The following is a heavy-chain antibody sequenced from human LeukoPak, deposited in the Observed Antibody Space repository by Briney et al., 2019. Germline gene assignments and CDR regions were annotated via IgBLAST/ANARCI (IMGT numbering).Heavy chain of an antibody. CDR2: IIPIFGTA. V-gene: IGHV1-69*13. CDR3: ARTTRITMVRGVIQPTFDY. CDR1: GGTFSSYA. J-gene: IGHJ4*02. Sequence: SVKVSCKASGGTFSSYAISWVRQAPGQGLEWMGGIIPIFGTANYAQKFQGRVTITADESTSTAYMELSSLRSEDTAVYYCARTTRITMVRGVIQPTFDYWGQGTLVTVSS. D-gene: IGHD3-10*01.